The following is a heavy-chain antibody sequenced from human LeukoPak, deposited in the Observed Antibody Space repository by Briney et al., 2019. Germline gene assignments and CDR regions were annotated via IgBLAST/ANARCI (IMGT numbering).Heavy chain of an antibody. CDR2: INPVSGAT. D-gene: IGHD3-9*01. Sequence: ASVKVSCKASGGSISRFAINWVRQAPGEGLEWMGTINPVSGATNYTHKFQGRVTMTNDESTTTAYMELRRLTTEDTAVYYCARGDDFLAAYNYMDVWGQGSSVIVSS. CDR3: ARGDDFLAAYNYMDV. V-gene: IGHV1-69*05. CDR1: GGSISRFA. J-gene: IGHJ6*03.